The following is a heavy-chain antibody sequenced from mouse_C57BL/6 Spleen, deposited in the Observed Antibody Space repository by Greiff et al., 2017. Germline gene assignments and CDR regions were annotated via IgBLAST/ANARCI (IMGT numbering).Heavy chain of an antibody. D-gene: IGHD4-1*01. V-gene: IGHV1-80*01. J-gene: IGHJ4*01. CDR3: ARQLTGAYAMDY. Sequence: QVQLQQSGAELVKPGASVKISCKASGYAFSSYWMNWVKQRPGKGLEWIGQIYPGDGDTNYNGKFKGKATLTADKSSSTAYMQLSSLTSEDSAVYVCARQLTGAYAMDYGGQGTSVTVSS. CDR2: IYPGDGDT. CDR1: GYAFSSYW.